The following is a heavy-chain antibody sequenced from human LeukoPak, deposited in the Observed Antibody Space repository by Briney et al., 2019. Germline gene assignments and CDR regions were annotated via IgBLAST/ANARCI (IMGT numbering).Heavy chain of an antibody. CDR3: VRGQASAWGLDY. J-gene: IGHJ4*02. V-gene: IGHV3-74*01. D-gene: IGHD6-13*01. CDR1: GFAFGSNW. CDR2: ISPDARTI. Sequence: GGSLRLSCAASGFAFGSNWMHWVRQAPGKGLVWVSHISPDARTISYAAFVKGRFTISRDNAKNTLYLQMNSLRAEDTALYYCVRGQASAWGLDYWGQGSLVTVSS.